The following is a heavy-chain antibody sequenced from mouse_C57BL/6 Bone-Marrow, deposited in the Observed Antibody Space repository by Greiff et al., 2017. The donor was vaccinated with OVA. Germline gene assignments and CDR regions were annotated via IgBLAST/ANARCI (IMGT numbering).Heavy chain of an antibody. CDR1: GYTFTSYG. V-gene: IGHV1-81*01. Sequence: VQLQQSGAELARPGASVKLSCKASGYTFTSYGISWVKQRTGQGLEWIGEIYPRSGNTYYNEKFKGKATLTADKSSSTAYMELRSLTSEDSAVYFCARRNYGRDFDYWGQGTTLTVSA. CDR3: ARRNYGRDFDY. J-gene: IGHJ2*01. CDR2: IYPRSGNT. D-gene: IGHD1-1*01.